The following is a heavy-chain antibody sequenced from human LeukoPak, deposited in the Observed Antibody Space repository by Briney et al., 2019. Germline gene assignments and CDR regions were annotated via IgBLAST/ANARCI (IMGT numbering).Heavy chain of an antibody. Sequence: GGSLRLSCAASGFTFSSYAMSWVRQAPGKGLEWVSAISGSGGSTYYADSVKGRFTISRDNSKNTLYLQMNSLRAEDTAVYYCAKDRYDYVRGSYRYSFDYWGQGTLVTVSS. CDR3: AKDRYDYVRGSYRYSFDY. V-gene: IGHV3-23*01. D-gene: IGHD3-16*02. CDR2: ISGSGGST. J-gene: IGHJ4*02. CDR1: GFTFSSYA.